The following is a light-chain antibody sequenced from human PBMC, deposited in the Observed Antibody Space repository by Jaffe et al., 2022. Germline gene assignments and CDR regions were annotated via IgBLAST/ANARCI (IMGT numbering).Light chain of an antibody. CDR1: QDISNY. V-gene: IGKV1-33*01. Sequence: DIQMTQSPSSLSASVGHRVTITCQASQDISNYLNWYQQKPGKAPKLLIYDASYLETGVPSRFSGSGSGTDFTFTISSLQPEDTATYYCQQYDNLPLTFGGGTKVEIK. CDR3: QQYDNLPLT. CDR2: DAS. J-gene: IGKJ4*01.